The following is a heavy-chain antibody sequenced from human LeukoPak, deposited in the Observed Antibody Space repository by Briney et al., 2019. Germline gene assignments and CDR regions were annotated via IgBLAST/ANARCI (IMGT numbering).Heavy chain of an antibody. V-gene: IGHV4-59*08. CDR3: ARTKFGDFWSGYLRFYYYYMDV. D-gene: IGHD3-3*01. CDR2: IYYSGST. CDR1: GGSISSYY. J-gene: IGHJ6*03. Sequence: SETLSLTCTVSGGSISSYYWSWIRQPPGKGLEWIGYIYYSGSTNYNPSLKSRITISIDTSKNQFSLKLNSVTAADTAVYYCARTKFGDFWSGYLRFYYYYMDVWGKGTTVTVSS.